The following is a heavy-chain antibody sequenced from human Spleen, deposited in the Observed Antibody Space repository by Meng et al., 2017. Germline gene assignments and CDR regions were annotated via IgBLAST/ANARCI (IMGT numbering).Heavy chain of an antibody. Sequence: GESLKISCAASGFTFGDHYMDWVRQAPGKGLEWVSSISSSSSYIYYADSVKGRFTISRDNAKNSLYLQMNSLRAEDTAVYYCARQRDGYEFSYWGQGTLVTVSS. V-gene: IGHV3-21*01. CDR3: ARQRDGYEFSY. CDR1: GFTFGDHY. D-gene: IGHD5-24*01. J-gene: IGHJ4*02. CDR2: ISSSSSYI.